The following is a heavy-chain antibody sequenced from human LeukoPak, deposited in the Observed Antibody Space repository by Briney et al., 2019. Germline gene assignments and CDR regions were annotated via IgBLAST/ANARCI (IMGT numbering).Heavy chain of an antibody. D-gene: IGHD3-16*01. V-gene: IGHV1-46*01. Sequence: ASVKVSCKASGYTFTSYYMHWVRQAPGQGLEWMGIINPSGGSTNYAQKFQGRVTMTRDTSTSTVYMELSSLRSEDTAVYYCARLSPGGVFDYWGQGTLVTVSS. CDR3: ARLSPGGVFDY. CDR1: GYTFTSYY. J-gene: IGHJ4*02. CDR2: INPSGGST.